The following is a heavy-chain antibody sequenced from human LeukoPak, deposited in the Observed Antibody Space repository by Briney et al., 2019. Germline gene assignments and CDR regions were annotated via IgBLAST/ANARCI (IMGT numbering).Heavy chain of an antibody. CDR2: IYYSGST. CDR3: ARGGGGNALDY. Sequence: SETLSLTCTVSGDSIGSGAYYWSWIRQHPGKGLEQIGYIYYSGSTYYSPSLRSRVTISVDTSQNQFSLKLRSVTAADTAVYYCARGGGGNALDYWGQGTLVTVSS. V-gene: IGHV4-31*03. J-gene: IGHJ4*02. D-gene: IGHD4-23*01. CDR1: GDSIGSGAYY.